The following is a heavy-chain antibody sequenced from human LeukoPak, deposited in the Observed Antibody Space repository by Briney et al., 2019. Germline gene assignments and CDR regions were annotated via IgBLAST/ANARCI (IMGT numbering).Heavy chain of an antibody. Sequence: GGSLRLSCAASGFTFSDYYMSWIRQAPGKGLECGSYICDSGRTIYYADSVKGRFTISRDNAKNSVYLQMNNLRAEDTAVYYCSRDRLGDYDHSGYYDKWGQGTLVTVSS. J-gene: IGHJ4*02. CDR3: SRDRLGDYDHSGYYDK. V-gene: IGHV3-11*01. D-gene: IGHD3-22*01. CDR2: ICDSGRTI. CDR1: GFTFSDYY.